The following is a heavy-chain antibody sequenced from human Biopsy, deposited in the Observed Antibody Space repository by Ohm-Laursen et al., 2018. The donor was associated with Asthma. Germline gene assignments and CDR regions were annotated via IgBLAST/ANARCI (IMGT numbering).Heavy chain of an antibody. J-gene: IGHJ4*02. D-gene: IGHD6-19*01. Sequence: SLRLSCAASRFTYEMHWVRQAPGKGLEWVVVISYDGSSIYYADSVKGRFTISRDNSKNTLSLQMNSLTAEDTAVYYCAKEGVAGTHIEDWGQGTLVTVSS. CDR3: AKEGVAGTHIED. CDR1: RFTYE. V-gene: IGHV3-30*04. CDR2: ISYDGSSI.